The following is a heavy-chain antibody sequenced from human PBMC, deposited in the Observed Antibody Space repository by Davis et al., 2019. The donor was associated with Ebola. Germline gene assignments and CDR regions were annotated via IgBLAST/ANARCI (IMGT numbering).Heavy chain of an antibody. CDR3: ARRGGGLIFDY. J-gene: IGHJ4*02. V-gene: IGHV3-21*01. Sequence: GGSLRLSCAASGFTFSTYAMSWVRQAPGKGLEWVSCISSSSSYIYYADSVKGRFTISRDNAKNSLYLQMNSLRAEDTAVYYCARRGGGLIFDYWGQGTLVTVSS. CDR2: ISSSSSYI. D-gene: IGHD2-8*01. CDR1: GFTFSTYA.